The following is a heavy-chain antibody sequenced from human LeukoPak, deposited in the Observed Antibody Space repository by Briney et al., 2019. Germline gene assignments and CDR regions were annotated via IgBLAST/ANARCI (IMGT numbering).Heavy chain of an antibody. CDR3: ARETAQKGAHYMDV. D-gene: IGHD3-16*01. Sequence: SETLSLTCTVSGGSISSYYWSWIRQPPGEGLEWSGYIYYSGSTNYNPSLKSRVTISVDTSKNQFSLKLSSVTAADTAVYYCARETAQKGAHYMDVWGKGTTVTISS. J-gene: IGHJ6*03. CDR1: GGSISSYY. CDR2: IYYSGST. V-gene: IGHV4-59*01.